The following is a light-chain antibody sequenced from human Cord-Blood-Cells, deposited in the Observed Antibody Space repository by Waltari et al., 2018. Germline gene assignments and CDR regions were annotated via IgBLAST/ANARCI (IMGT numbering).Light chain of an antibody. V-gene: IGKV2-28*01. CDR1: QSLLHSNGYNY. CDR2: LGS. J-gene: IGKJ5*01. Sequence: DIVMTQSPLSLPVTPGEPASISCRSSQSLLHSNGYNYLDWYLQKPVQSPQLLIYLGSNRASGVPERFSGSGSGTDFTLKISRVEADDVGVYYCMQALQTPITFGQGTRLEIK. CDR3: MQALQTPIT.